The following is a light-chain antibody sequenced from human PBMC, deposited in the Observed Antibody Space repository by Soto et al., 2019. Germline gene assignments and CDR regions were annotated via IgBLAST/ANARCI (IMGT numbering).Light chain of an antibody. Sequence: EIVLTQSPGTLSLSQGERVTLSCRASQSVGNSYLAWYQQRRGQAPRLLIYNAANRATGIPDRFSGSGSGTEFSLTISRLEPEDSAVYYCHQYAFAPLTFGGGTNVEI. J-gene: IGKJ4*01. CDR2: NAA. V-gene: IGKV3-20*01. CDR1: QSVGNSY. CDR3: HQYAFAPLT.